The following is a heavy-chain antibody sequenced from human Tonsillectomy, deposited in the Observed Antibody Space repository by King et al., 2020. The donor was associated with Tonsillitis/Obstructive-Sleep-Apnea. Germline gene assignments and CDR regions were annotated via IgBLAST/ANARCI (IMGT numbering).Heavy chain of an antibody. Sequence: VQLVESGGGLEQPGGYLRLSCGASGFTFSSHGMSWVRQAPGRGLEWVSSISGSGGHTYYADSVKGRLTISRDNSKNTLYLQMNSLRVEDTAVYYCARRVLISGWYFDIWGQGTMITVSS. CDR2: ISGSGGHT. J-gene: IGHJ3*02. V-gene: IGHV3-23*04. D-gene: IGHD6-19*01. CDR1: GFTFSSHG. CDR3: ARRVLISGWYFDI.